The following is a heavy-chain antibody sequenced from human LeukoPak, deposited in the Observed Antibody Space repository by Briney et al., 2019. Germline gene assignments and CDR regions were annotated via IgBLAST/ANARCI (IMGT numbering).Heavy chain of an antibody. CDR1: GFTFSNFA. Sequence: GGSLRLSCAASGFTFSNFAMSWVRQAPGKGLEWVSVIYSGGSTYYADSVKGRFTISRDNSKNTLYLQMTSLRAEDTAVYYCARDSGKVGDDGILDYWGQGTLVTVSS. J-gene: IGHJ4*02. D-gene: IGHD2-21*01. CDR3: ARDSGKVGDDGILDY. V-gene: IGHV3-66*01. CDR2: IYSGGST.